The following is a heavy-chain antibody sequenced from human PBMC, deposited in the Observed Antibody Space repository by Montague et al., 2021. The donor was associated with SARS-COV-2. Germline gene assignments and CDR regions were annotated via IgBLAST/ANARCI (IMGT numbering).Heavy chain of an antibody. Sequence: SLRLSCAASGFTFSSHSMNWVRQAPGKGLEWVSSISSSSNYIYYADSVKGRFTISRDNAKNSLYLQMNSLRAEDTAVYYCVSDSPPTAMVNYGMDLWGQGTTVTVSS. V-gene: IGHV3-21*01. CDR1: GFTFSSHS. CDR2: ISSSSNYI. CDR3: VSDSPPTAMVNYGMDL. D-gene: IGHD5-18*01. J-gene: IGHJ6*02.